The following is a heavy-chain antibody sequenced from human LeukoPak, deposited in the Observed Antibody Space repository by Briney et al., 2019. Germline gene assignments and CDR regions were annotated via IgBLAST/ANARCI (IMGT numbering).Heavy chain of an antibody. CDR2: ISTSGNTR. CDR3: ARELSGTTSYYFDY. Sequence: GGSLRLSCAASGFTFSSYEMNWVRQAPGKGLGWVSYISTSGNTRYYADSVKGRFTISRDNAKNSLYLQMNSLRVEDTAVYYCARELSGTTSYYFDYWGQGTLVTVSS. V-gene: IGHV3-48*03. D-gene: IGHD1-7*01. J-gene: IGHJ4*02. CDR1: GFTFSSYE.